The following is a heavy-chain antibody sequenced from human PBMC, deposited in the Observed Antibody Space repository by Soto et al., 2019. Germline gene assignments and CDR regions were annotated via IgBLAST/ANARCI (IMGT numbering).Heavy chain of an antibody. CDR3: ARDRGTDDS. CDR2: IYYSGST. V-gene: IGHV4-39*07. Sequence: PSATLSLTCTVSGGSVSSSSYYWGWIRQPPGKGLEWIGSIYYSGSTYYNPSLKSRVTISVDTSKNQFSLNLKSVTAADTAVYYCARDRGTDDSWGQGTLVTVSS. J-gene: IGHJ4*02. CDR1: GGSVSSSSYY.